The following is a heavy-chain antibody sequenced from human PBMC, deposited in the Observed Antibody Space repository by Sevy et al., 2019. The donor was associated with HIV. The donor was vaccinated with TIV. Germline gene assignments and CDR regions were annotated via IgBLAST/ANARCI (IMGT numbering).Heavy chain of an antibody. V-gene: IGHV4-59*08. Sequence: SETLSLTCTVSGGSITSLYWNWIRQPPGKGLEWIANIYYNGHINYNPSLKSRVTSSLDTSKNQFSLRLSTVTAADTAMFYCAGENAWGRGYSWGQGTLVTVSS. CDR1: GGSITSLY. J-gene: IGHJ4*02. CDR2: IYYNGHI. D-gene: IGHD1-26*01. CDR3: AGENAWGRGYS.